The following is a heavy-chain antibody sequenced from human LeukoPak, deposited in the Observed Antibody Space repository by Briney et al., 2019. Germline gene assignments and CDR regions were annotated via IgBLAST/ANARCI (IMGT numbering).Heavy chain of an antibody. CDR1: GGSISSYY. CDR3: ARQGEYCSGGSCYPPDY. V-gene: IGHV4-59*05. CDR2: IYYSGTT. Sequence: PSETLSLTCTVSGGSISSYYWSWIRQPPGKGLEWIGSIYYSGTTYYNPSLRSRVTISVDTSKNQFSLKLSSVTAADTAVYYCARQGEYCSGGSCYPPDYWGQGTLVTVSS. J-gene: IGHJ4*02. D-gene: IGHD2-15*01.